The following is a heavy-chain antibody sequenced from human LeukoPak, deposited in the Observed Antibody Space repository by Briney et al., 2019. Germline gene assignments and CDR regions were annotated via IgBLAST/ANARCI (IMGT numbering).Heavy chain of an antibody. D-gene: IGHD3-10*01. Sequence: PGGSLRLSCAASGFTFSNAWMSWVRQAPGKGLEWIGRIKSKTDGETTNYAEPVRGRFTISRDDSKSAVYLQTNSLKIEDTAVYYCTTDLGTYYHGSQRLIPIDYWGQGTLVTVSS. CDR3: TTDLGTYYHGSQRLIPIDY. CDR2: IKSKTDGETT. J-gene: IGHJ4*02. V-gene: IGHV3-15*01. CDR1: GFTFSNAW.